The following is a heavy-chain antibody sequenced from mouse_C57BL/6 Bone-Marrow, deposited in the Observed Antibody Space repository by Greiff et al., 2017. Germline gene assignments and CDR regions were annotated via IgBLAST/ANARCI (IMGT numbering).Heavy chain of an antibody. CDR3: SRRRATVVYFDY. D-gene: IGHD1-1*01. J-gene: IGHJ2*01. V-gene: IGHV1-64*01. CDR1: GYTFTSYW. CDR2: IHPNSGST. Sequence: VQLQQPGAELVKPGASVKLSCKASGYTFTSYWMHWVKQRPGQGLEWIGMIHPNSGSTNYNEKFKSKATLTVDKSSSTAYMQLSSLTSEDSAVYYYSRRRATVVYFDYWGQGTTLTVSS.